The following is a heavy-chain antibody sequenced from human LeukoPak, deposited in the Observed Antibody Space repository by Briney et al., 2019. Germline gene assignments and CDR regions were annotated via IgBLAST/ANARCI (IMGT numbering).Heavy chain of an antibody. CDR2: IIPIFCTA. J-gene: IGHJ1*01. CDR3: ASVLYYGSGSLEYFQH. V-gene: IGHV1-69*05. Sequence: ASVKVSCKACGGTFSSYAISWVRQAPGQGLEWMGGIIPIFCTANYAQKFQGRVTITTDESTSTAYMELSSLRSEDTAVYYCASVLYYGSGSLEYFQHRGQGTLVTVSS. CDR1: GGTFSSYA. D-gene: IGHD3-10*01.